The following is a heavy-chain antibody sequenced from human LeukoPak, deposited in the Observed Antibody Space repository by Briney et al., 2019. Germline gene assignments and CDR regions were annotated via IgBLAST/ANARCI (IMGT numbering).Heavy chain of an antibody. CDR1: GFTFSSYN. Sequence: GGSLRLSCAASGFTFSSYNMNWVRQAPGKGLEWVSSISSSSSYIYYADSVKGRFTISRDNAKNSLYLQMNSLRAEDTAVYYCARVCSSGWYYYYYMDVWGKGTTVTVSS. D-gene: IGHD6-19*01. CDR3: ARVCSSGWYYYYYMDV. V-gene: IGHV3-21*01. CDR2: ISSSSSYI. J-gene: IGHJ6*03.